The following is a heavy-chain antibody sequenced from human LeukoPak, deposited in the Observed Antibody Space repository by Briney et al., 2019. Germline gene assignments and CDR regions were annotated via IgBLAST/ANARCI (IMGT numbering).Heavy chain of an antibody. D-gene: IGHD2-15*01. V-gene: IGHV4-31*03. CDR2: IYYSGST. J-gene: IGHJ5*02. Sequence: PSETLSLTCTVSGGSISSGGYYWSWIRQHPGKGLEWIGYIYYSGSTYYNPSLKSRVTISVDTSKNQFSLKLSSVTAADTAVYYCARGSGSPPHFDPWGQGTLVTVSS. CDR3: ARGSGSPPHFDP. CDR1: GGSISSGGYY.